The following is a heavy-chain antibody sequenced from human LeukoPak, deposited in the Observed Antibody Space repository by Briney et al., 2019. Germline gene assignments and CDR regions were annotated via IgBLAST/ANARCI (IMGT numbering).Heavy chain of an antibody. J-gene: IGHJ5*02. CDR1: GGSMSSGSYS. D-gene: IGHD6-13*01. CDR3: ARDPAAGRGDWFDP. V-gene: IGHV4-31*03. CDR2: IYYSGST. Sequence: PSQTLSLTCTVSGGSMSSGSYSWSWIRQPPGKGLEWIGYIYYSGSTYYNPSLKSRVTISVDTSKNQFSLKLSSVTAADTAVYYCARDPAAGRGDWFDPWGQGTLVTVSS.